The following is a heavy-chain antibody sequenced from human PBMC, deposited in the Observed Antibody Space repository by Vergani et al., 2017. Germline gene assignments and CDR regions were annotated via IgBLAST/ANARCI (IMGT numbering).Heavy chain of an antibody. J-gene: IGHJ5*02. CDR2: TWYDGNNK. D-gene: IGHD1-14*01. CDR3: ARDLRLLYNRFDP. Sequence: QVQLVESGGGVVQHRRSLRLSCAASGFTFIQYGMHWVRQAPGKGLEWVAVTWYDGNNKQYADSVKGRFTISRDNSKSTMYLQMNSLRDEDTGVYYCARDLRLLYNRFDPWGQGTLVTVSS. V-gene: IGHV3-33*01. CDR1: GFTFIQYG.